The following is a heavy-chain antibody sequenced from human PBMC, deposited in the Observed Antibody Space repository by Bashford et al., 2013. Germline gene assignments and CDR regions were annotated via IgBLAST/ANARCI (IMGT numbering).Heavy chain of an antibody. D-gene: IGHD3-9*01. CDR3: ARGDYDILTTFYATFDY. Sequence: XNYAQKFQGRVTMTRDTSINTAYMDLSRLRSDDSAMYYCARGDYDILTTFYATFDYWGQGTLVTVSS. V-gene: IGHV1-2*02. J-gene: IGHJ4*02. CDR2: X.